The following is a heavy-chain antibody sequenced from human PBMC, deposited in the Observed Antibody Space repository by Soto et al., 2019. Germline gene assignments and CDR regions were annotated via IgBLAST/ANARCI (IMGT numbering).Heavy chain of an antibody. J-gene: IGHJ5*02. CDR1: GGTFSSYA. CDR3: ASRAGQDIFDSYNWFDP. CDR2: IIPIFGTA. Sequence: QVQLVQSGAEVKKPGSSVKVSCKASGGTFSSYAISWVRQAPGQGLEWMGGIIPIFGTANYAQKFQGRVTITADESTSTAYMELSSLRSEDTAVYYCASRAGQDIFDSYNWFDPWGQGTLVTVSS. V-gene: IGHV1-69*01. D-gene: IGHD3-9*01.